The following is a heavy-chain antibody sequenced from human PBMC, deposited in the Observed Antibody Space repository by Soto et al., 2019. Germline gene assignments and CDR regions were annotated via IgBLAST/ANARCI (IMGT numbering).Heavy chain of an antibody. CDR3: ARVASYYALYYHDGMDV. Sequence: QSWGSLRLSCAASGFTFSSYWMSWFRQAPGKGLEWVANIKQDGSEKYYVDSVKGRFTISRDNAKNSLYLQMNSLRAEDTAVYYCARVASYYALYYHDGMDVWGQGTTVTVS. CDR2: IKQDGSEK. V-gene: IGHV3-7*01. D-gene: IGHD1-26*01. CDR1: GFTFSSYW. J-gene: IGHJ6*02.